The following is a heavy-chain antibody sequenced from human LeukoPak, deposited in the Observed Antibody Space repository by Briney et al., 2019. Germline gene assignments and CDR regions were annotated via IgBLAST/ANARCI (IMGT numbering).Heavy chain of an antibody. Sequence: GGSLRLPCVTSGFTFSSYAMSWVRQAPGKELEWVSVISGSGGTTYYADSVKGRFTISRDNSKSTLYLQMNSLRAEDTAVYYCAKDTSGSTSYSYHYGMDVWGQGTTVTVSS. V-gene: IGHV3-23*01. CDR3: AKDTSGSTSYSYHYGMDV. J-gene: IGHJ6*02. CDR1: GFTFSSYA. CDR2: ISGSGGTT. D-gene: IGHD1-26*01.